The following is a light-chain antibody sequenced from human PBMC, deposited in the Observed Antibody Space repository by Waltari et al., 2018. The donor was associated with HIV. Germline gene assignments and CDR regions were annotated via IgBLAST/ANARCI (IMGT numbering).Light chain of an antibody. CDR3: CSYAGSYTLV. CDR1: SSDVGGYNS. J-gene: IGLJ2*01. Sequence: QSALTQPRSVSGSPGQSVTISCTGTSSDVGGYNSVSWYQQHPGKAPKLMIYDVSKRPSWVPDRFSGSKSGNTASLTISGLQAEDEADYYCCSYAGSYTLVFGGGTKLTVL. V-gene: IGLV2-11*01. CDR2: DVS.